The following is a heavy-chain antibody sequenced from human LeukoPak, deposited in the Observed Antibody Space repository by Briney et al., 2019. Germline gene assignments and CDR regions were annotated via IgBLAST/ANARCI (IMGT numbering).Heavy chain of an antibody. CDR2: IYHSGST. V-gene: IGHV4-38-2*01. CDR3: AGNSVGATAY. Sequence: PSETLSLTCAVSGYSISSGYYWGWIRQPPGKGLEWIGSIYHSGSTYYNPSLKSRVTISVDTSKNQFSLKLSSVTAADTAVYYCAGNSVGATAYWGQGTLVTVSS. CDR1: GYSISSGYY. D-gene: IGHD1-26*01. J-gene: IGHJ4*02.